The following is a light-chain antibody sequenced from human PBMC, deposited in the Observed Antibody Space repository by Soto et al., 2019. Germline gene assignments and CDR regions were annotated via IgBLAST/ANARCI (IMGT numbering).Light chain of an antibody. J-gene: IGKJ2*01. CDR1: QDISTY. Sequence: DIQLTQSPSSLSASIGDSVTITCQASQDISTYLNWYHRRPWKAPKLLITDASTLQTGVPPRFRGSGAGTDFSFTISRLQPEDFGEYYCQQYENVPTFGQGTKVKIK. CDR2: DAS. CDR3: QQYENVPT. V-gene: IGKV1-33*01.